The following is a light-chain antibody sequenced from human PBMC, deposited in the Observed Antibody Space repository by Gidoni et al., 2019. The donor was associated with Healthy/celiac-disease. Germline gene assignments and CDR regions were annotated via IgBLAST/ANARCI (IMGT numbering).Light chain of an antibody. J-gene: IGKJ5*01. CDR2: DAS. CDR1: QSVSSSY. V-gene: IGKV3D-20*01. Sequence: EIVLSHSPATLSLSPGGRATLSCGASQSVSSSYLAWYQQKPGLAPRLLIYDASSRATGIPDRFSGSGSGTDFTLTISSLEPEDFAVYYCQQYGSSPPITFGQGTRLEIK. CDR3: QQYGSSPPIT.